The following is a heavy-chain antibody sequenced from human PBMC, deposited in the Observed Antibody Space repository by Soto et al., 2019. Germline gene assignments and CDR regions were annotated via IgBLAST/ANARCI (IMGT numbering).Heavy chain of an antibody. CDR2: ITGGSGTI. J-gene: IGHJ3*01. Sequence: GWSLRLSCVASGVTFSSHSMGWVRQAPGKGLQWVSYITGGSGTIYYADSVKGRFTISRDNAQNSLYMQMTSLRVEDTAVYYCASWLIALHAFDFWGRGTVVTVSS. D-gene: IGHD6-19*01. CDR1: GVTFSSHS. V-gene: IGHV3-48*01. CDR3: ASWLIALHAFDF.